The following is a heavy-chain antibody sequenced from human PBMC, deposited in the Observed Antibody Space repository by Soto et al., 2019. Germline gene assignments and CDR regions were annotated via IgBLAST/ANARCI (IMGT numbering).Heavy chain of an antibody. CDR3: ARGAGIVVAGTSFDY. V-gene: IGHV3-30-3*01. CDR1: GFTFSSHS. Sequence: QVQLVESGGGVVQPGRSLRLSCAASGFTFSSHSMHWVRQAPGKGLEWVAVIAFDGSYKYYADSVKGRFTISRDNSKNTLYLQRNSLRAEDTAVYYCARGAGIVVAGTSFDYWGQGTLVTVSS. D-gene: IGHD6-19*01. CDR2: IAFDGSYK. J-gene: IGHJ4*02.